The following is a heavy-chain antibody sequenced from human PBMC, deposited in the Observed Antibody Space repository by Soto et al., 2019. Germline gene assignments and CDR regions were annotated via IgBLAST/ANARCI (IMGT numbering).Heavy chain of an antibody. CDR3: ARLRWETENNWFDP. V-gene: IGHV4-30-4*01. CDR2: IYHSGST. D-gene: IGHD1-26*01. Sequence: PSETLSLTCTVSGDSINSVDHYWSWIRQPPGKGLEWMGYIYHSGSTHYNPSLNSRLTISIDTSTNRFSLNLTSVTAADTAVYFCARLRWETENNWFDPWGQGALVIVSS. J-gene: IGHJ5*02. CDR1: GDSINSVDHY.